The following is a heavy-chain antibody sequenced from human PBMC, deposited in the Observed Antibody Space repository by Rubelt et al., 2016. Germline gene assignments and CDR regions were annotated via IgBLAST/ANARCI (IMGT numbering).Heavy chain of an antibody. J-gene: IGHJ4*02. CDR1: GGSISSYY. D-gene: IGHD6-13*01. CDR3: ARHESAGSSWPVDD. V-gene: IGHV4-59*08. CDR2: IYYTGST. Sequence: QVQLQESGPGLVKPSETLSLTCIVSGGSISSYYWSWIRQPPGQGLEWIGYIYYTGSTTYNPSLKRRVAISVDTSTNQFSRKGACWSGPVEAVYDCARHESAGSSWPVDDWGQGTLVTVSS.